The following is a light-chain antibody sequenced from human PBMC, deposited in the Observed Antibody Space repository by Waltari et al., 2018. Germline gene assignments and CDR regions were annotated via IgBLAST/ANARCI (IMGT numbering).Light chain of an antibody. CDR1: PSTIGGND. Sequence: QSVLTQPPSVSAAPGQKVSNSCSGRPSTIGGNDVFWYRQVPGTAPKRRIYETNRRPTGTPDRFSASKSGTSATLGITGLQPGDEADYYCGTWDSSLGIWLFGGGTRLTVL. J-gene: IGLJ3*02. V-gene: IGLV1-51*02. CDR2: ETN. CDR3: GTWDSSLGIWL.